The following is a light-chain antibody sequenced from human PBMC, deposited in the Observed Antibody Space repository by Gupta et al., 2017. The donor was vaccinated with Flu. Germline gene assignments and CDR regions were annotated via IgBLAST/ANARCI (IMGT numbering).Light chain of an antibody. V-gene: IGKV1-39*01. J-gene: IGKJ1*01. CDR1: QSISSY. Sequence: DVQMIQSPSSLSASVGDRVTIPCRASQSISSYLTWYQQKPGKSPKLLIYDASSRQTGIPSRFSGSGSGTDFTLTISSLQPEDFAAYYCQQSDSTPWTFGEGTKVEIK. CDR2: DAS. CDR3: QQSDSTPWT.